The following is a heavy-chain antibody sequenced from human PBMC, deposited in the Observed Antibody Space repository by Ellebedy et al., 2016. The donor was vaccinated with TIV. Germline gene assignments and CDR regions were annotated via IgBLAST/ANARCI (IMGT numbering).Heavy chain of an antibody. CDR3: AKDMEEAVAGPDY. V-gene: IGHV3-23*01. D-gene: IGHD6-19*01. J-gene: IGHJ4*02. CDR1: GFTFSRYA. Sequence: GGSLRLSCAASGFTFSRYAMSWVSQAPGKGLEWVSAISGRGGSTYYADSVKGRFALSRDNSKNTIYLQMNSLRVEDTAVYYCAKDMEEAVAGPDYWGQGTPVTVSS. CDR2: ISGRGGST.